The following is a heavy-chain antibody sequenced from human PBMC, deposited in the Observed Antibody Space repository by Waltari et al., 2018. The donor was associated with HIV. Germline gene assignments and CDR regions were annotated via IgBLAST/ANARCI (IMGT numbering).Heavy chain of an antibody. D-gene: IGHD2-2*02. Sequence: PGVSLRVQCWAADFTVRTDYMYWLRQRPGRGCQWVALMKRRGATFDTDSVKGRFAVSRDDPQQAMVLEMNDLKVDQTGKYYCARELWGAWSGDLRDYTGLDVWGRGTTVT. CDR2: MKRRGAT. CDR3: ARELWGAWSGDLRDYTGLDV. J-gene: IGHJ6*02. CDR1: DFTVRTDY. V-gene: IGHV3-53*03.